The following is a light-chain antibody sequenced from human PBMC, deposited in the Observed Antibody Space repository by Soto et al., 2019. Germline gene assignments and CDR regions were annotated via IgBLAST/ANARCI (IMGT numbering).Light chain of an antibody. CDR1: QSVRNN. CDR3: QQYNDWPQA. Sequence: EIVMTQSPATLSVSPGERATLSCRASQSVRNNLAWYQQKPGQAPRLLIYGASTGATGIPDRFSGSGSGTEFTLTISSLQPEDFAVYYCQQYNDWPQAFGQGTRVEVK. J-gene: IGKJ1*01. V-gene: IGKV3D-15*01. CDR2: GAS.